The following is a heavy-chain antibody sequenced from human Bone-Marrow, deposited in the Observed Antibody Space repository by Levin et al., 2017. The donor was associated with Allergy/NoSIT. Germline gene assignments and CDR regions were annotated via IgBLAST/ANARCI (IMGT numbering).Heavy chain of an antibody. Sequence: GGSLRLSCAASGFTFDDYGMSWVRQAPGKGLEWVSGINWNGGSTGYADSVKGRFTISRDNAKNSLYLQMNSLRAEDTASYYCARDPDSSGWYNAFDIWGQGTMVTVSS. CDR1: GFTFDDYG. J-gene: IGHJ3*02. V-gene: IGHV3-20*04. CDR3: ARDPDSSGWYNAFDI. CDR2: INWNGGST. D-gene: IGHD6-19*01.